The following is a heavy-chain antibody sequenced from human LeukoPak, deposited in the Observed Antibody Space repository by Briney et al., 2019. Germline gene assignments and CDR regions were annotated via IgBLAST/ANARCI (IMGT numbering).Heavy chain of an antibody. J-gene: IGHJ4*02. CDR2: INPNSGGT. V-gene: IGHV1-2*02. CDR3: ARSTVVMFDPDY. Sequence: ASVKVSCKASGYTFTGYYMHWVRQASGQGLEWMGWINPNSGGTNYAQKFQGRVTMTRDTSISTAYMELSRLRSDDTAVYYCARSTVVMFDPDYWGQGTLVTVSS. D-gene: IGHD4-23*01. CDR1: GYTFTGYY.